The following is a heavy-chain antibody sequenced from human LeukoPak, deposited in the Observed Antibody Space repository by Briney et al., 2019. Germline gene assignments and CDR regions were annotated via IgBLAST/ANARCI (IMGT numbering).Heavy chain of an antibody. CDR3: ARGGGLDV. D-gene: IGHD3-16*01. V-gene: IGHV3-7*03. Sequence: GGSLRLSYAASGFTFSSYWMNCARQAPGKGLEWVASINHNGNVNYYVDSVKGRFTISRDNAKNSLYLQMSNLRAEDTAVYFCARGGGLDVWGQGATVTVSS. CDR1: GFTFSSYW. J-gene: IGHJ6*02. CDR2: INHNGNVN.